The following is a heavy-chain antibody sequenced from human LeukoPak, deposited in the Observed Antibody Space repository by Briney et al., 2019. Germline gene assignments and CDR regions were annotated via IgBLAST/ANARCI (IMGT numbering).Heavy chain of an antibody. CDR1: GGTFSSYA. V-gene: IGHV1-69*01. CDR3: AACIAAAATYYYGMDV. CDR2: IIPIFGTA. Sequence: ASVKVSCKASGGTFSSYAISWVRQAPGQGLEWMGGIIPIFGTANYAQKFQGRVTITADESTSTAYMELSSLRSEDTAVYYCAACIAAAATYYYGMDVWGQGTTVTVSS. D-gene: IGHD6-13*01. J-gene: IGHJ6*02.